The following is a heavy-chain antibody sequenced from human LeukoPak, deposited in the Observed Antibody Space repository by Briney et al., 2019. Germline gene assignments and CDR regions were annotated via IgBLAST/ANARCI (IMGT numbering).Heavy chain of an antibody. CDR1: GYSFTIYW. J-gene: IGHJ4*02. D-gene: IGHD4-17*01. CDR3: AREGYGDYLSYFDY. V-gene: IGHV5-51*01. CDR2: IYPGDSDT. Sequence: GESLKISCKGSGYSFTIYWIGWVRQMPGKGLEWMGIIYPGDSDTRYSPSFEGQVTISADKSSSTAYLQWSSLKASDTAVYYCAREGYGDYLSYFDYWGQGTLVTVSS.